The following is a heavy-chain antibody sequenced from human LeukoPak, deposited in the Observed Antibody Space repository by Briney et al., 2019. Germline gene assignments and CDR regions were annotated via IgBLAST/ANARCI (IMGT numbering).Heavy chain of an antibody. V-gene: IGHV3-23*01. CDR3: AKDVDYYGSGSYFDY. Sequence: GGSLRLSCAASGFTFSSYAMSWVRQAPGKGLEWVSAISGSGGSTYYADSVKGRFTISRDNSKNTLYLQMNSLRAEDTAVYYCAKDVDYYGSGSYFDYWGQGTLVTVSS. CDR2: ISGSGGST. J-gene: IGHJ4*02. D-gene: IGHD3-10*01. CDR1: GFTFSSYA.